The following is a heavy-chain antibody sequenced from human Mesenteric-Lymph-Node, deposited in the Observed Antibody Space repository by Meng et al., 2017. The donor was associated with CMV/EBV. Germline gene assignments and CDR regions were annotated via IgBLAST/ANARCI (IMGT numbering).Heavy chain of an antibody. Sequence: EGSGYICSSYWISWAGQMPGKGLEWMGRIDPTDSYSNYSPSCQGHVTISVDKSINTAYLQWSSLKASDTAMYYCAAFTFGGVILGHWGQGTLVTVSS. CDR3: AAFTFGGVILGH. D-gene: IGHD3-16*02. CDR2: IDPTDSYS. V-gene: IGHV5-10-1*01. CDR1: GYICSSYW. J-gene: IGHJ4*02.